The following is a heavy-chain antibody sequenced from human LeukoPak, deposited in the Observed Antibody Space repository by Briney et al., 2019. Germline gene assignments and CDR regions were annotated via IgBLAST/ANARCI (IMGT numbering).Heavy chain of an antibody. D-gene: IGHD3-3*01. CDR3: ARGPYDFWSGYWDY. CDR2: IIPIFGTA. Sequence: ASVKVSCKAPGGTFSSYAISWVRQAPGQGLEWMGGIIPIFGTANYAQKFQGRVTITTDESTSTAYMELSSLRSEDTAVYYCARGPYDFWSGYWDYWGQGTLVTVSS. J-gene: IGHJ4*02. V-gene: IGHV1-69*05. CDR1: GGTFSSYA.